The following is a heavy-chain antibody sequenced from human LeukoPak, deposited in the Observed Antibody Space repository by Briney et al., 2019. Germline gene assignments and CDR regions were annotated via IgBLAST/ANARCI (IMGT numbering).Heavy chain of an antibody. Sequence: GGSLRLSCAASGFTVSSNYMSWVRQAPGKGLEWVSVIYSGGSTYYADSLKGRFTISRDNSKNTLYLQMNSLRAEDTAVYYCAREVPSHIVVVTANYGMDVWGQGTTVTVSS. V-gene: IGHV3-53*01. CDR2: IYSGGST. J-gene: IGHJ6*02. CDR3: AREVPSHIVVVTANYGMDV. D-gene: IGHD2-21*02. CDR1: GFTVSSNY.